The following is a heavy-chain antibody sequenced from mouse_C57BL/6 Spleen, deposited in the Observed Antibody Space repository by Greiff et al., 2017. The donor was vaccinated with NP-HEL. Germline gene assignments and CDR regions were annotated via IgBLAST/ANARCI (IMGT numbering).Heavy chain of an antibody. J-gene: IGHJ2*01. Sequence: VQLQQSGAELVKPGASVKLSCKASGYTFTSYWMHWVKQRPGRGLEWIGRIDPNSGGTKYNEKFKSKATLTVDKPSSTAYMQLSSLTSEDSAVYYCARSTRYGSSYEGYFDYWGQGTTLTVSS. CDR1: GYTFTSYW. CDR2: IDPNSGGT. CDR3: ARSTRYGSSYEGYFDY. D-gene: IGHD1-1*01. V-gene: IGHV1-72*01.